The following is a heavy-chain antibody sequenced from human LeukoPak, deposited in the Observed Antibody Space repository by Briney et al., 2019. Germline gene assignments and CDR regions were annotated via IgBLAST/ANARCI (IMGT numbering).Heavy chain of an antibody. CDR3: IRGDNYDL. CDR1: GFTFGVYA. D-gene: IGHD3-22*01. CDR2: VRRGGTT. Sequence: GGSLRLSCTASGFTFGVYAMSWVRQAPGKGLDWVGFVRRGGTTEHAASVQGRFTISRDDSKSIAYLQLNSPKTEDTAVYYCIRGDNYDLWGQGTLVTVSS. J-gene: IGHJ4*02. V-gene: IGHV3-49*04.